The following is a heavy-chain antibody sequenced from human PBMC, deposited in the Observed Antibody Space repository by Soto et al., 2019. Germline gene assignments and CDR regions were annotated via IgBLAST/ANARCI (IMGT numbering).Heavy chain of an antibody. V-gene: IGHV3-15*01. D-gene: IGHD1-7*01. CDR2: IKSKTDGGTT. J-gene: IGHJ4*02. CDR1: GCTFSNAW. Sequence: GGSLRLSCAASGCTFSNAWMSWVRQAPGKGLEWVGRIKSKTDGGTTDYAAPVKGRFTISRDDSKNTLYLQMNSLKTEDTAVYYCTLRNNWNYPYFDYWGQGTLVTVSS. CDR3: TLRNNWNYPYFDY.